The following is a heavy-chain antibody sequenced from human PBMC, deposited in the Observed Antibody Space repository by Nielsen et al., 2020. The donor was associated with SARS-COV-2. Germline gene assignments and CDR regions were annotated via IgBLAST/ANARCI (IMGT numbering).Heavy chain of an antibody. CDR1: GFTFSSYG. CDR3: AKVGGTMTPDY. V-gene: IGHV3-33*06. Sequence: GESLKTSCAASGFTFSSYGMHWVRQAPGKGLEWVAVIWYDGSNKYYADSVKGRFTISRDNSKNTLYLQMNSLRAEDTAVYYCAKVGGTMTPDYWGQGTLVTVSS. J-gene: IGHJ4*02. D-gene: IGHD3-22*01. CDR2: IWYDGSNK.